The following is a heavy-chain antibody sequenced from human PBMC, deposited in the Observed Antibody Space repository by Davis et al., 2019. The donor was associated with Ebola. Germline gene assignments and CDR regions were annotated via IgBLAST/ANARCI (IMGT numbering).Heavy chain of an antibody. CDR1: GYTFTSFA. V-gene: IGHV7-4-1*02. Sequence: ASVKVSCKASGYTFTSFAITWVRQAPGQGLEWMGWINTNTGNPTYAQGFTGRFVFFLDTSVSTAYLQISSLKTEDTAVYYCATDGGYNYGYISIWGQGTLVTVSS. J-gene: IGHJ3*02. CDR3: ATDGGYNYGYISI. CDR2: INTNTGNP. D-gene: IGHD5-18*01.